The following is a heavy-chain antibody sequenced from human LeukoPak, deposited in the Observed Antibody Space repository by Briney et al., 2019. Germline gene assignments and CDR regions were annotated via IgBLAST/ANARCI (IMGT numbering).Heavy chain of an antibody. CDR3: ARIDDTNNYIDY. J-gene: IGHJ4*02. V-gene: IGHV3-7*01. D-gene: IGHD2-8*01. CDR2: INQGANLL. Sequence: PGGSLRLSCTASGFTFSNNWMSWVRQAPGKGLEWVANINQGANLLHYVDSVKGRFTVSRDNAKNSLYLQLNSLRVEDTAVYYCARIDDTNNYIDYWGQGTPVTVSS. CDR1: GFTFSNNW.